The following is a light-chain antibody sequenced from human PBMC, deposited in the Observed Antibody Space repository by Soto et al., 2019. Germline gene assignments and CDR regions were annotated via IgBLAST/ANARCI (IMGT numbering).Light chain of an antibody. CDR2: DAS. CDR3: QQYNDYPLT. V-gene: IGKV1-5*01. CDR1: QSISSW. Sequence: DIHMTQSPSTLSASVGDRVTITCRASQSISSWLAWYQQKPGTAPRVLIYDASSLKTGVPSRFSGSGSGTEFTLTISSLQPDDFATYYCQQYNDYPLTFGGGTKVDIK. J-gene: IGKJ4*01.